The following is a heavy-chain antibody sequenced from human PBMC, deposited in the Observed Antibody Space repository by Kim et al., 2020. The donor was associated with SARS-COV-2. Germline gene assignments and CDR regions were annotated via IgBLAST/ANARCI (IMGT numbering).Heavy chain of an antibody. J-gene: IGHJ4*02. D-gene: IGHD3-10*01. V-gene: IGHV3-23*01. CDR1: GFTFSSYA. CDR2: ISGSGGST. Sequence: GGSLRLSCAASGFTFSSYAMSWVRQAPGKGLEWVSAISGSGGSTYYADSVKGRFTISRDNSKNTLYLQMNSLRAEDTAVYYCAKAMVRGVKEGEFDYWGQGTLVTVSS. CDR3: AKAMVRGVKEGEFDY.